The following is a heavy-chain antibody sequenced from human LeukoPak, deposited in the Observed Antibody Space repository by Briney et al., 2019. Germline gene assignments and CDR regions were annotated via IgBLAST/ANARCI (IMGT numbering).Heavy chain of an antibody. V-gene: IGHV3-23*01. CDR2: ISGSGGST. Sequence: VGSLRLSCAASGFTFSSYAMSWVRQAPGKGLEWVSAISGSGGSTYYADSVKGRFTISRDNSKSTLYLQMNSLRAEDTAVCYCAKDGAGYSSGWYFDYWGQRTLVTVSS. CDR1: GFTFSSYA. D-gene: IGHD6-19*01. J-gene: IGHJ4*02. CDR3: AKDGAGYSSGWYFDY.